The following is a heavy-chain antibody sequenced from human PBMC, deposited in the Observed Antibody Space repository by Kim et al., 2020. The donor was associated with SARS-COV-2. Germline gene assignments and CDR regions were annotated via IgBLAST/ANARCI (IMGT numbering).Heavy chain of an antibody. CDR2: IYYSGST. J-gene: IGHJ2*01. CDR1: GGSISSGGYY. CDR3: ARDRAPSLQFFAWTQYCYFDL. D-gene: IGHD3-9*01. Sequence: SETLSLTCTVSGGSISSGGYYWSWIRQHPGKGLEWIGYIYYSGSTYYNPSLKSRVTISVDTSKNQFSLKLSSVTAADTAVYYCARDRAPSLQFFAWTQYCYFDLWGRGTLVTVSS. V-gene: IGHV4-31*03.